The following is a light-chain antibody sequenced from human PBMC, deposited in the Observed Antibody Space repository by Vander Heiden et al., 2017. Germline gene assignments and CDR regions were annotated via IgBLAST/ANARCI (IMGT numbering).Light chain of an antibody. J-gene: IGKJ4*01. Sequence: DIVMTQSPDSLAVSLGERATINCKSSQSALYSSNNKNYLAWYQQKPGQPPKLLIYWASTRESGVPDRFSGSGSGTDFTLTISSLQAEDVAVYYCQQYYSTPLTFGGGTKVXIK. CDR3: QQYYSTPLT. CDR2: WAS. V-gene: IGKV4-1*01. CDR1: QSALYSSNNKNY.